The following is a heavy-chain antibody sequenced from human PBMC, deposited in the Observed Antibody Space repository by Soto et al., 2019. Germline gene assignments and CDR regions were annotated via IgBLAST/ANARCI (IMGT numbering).Heavy chain of an antibody. V-gene: IGHV3-23*01. Sequence: RGSLRLSCAASGFTFSSYAMSWVRQAPGKGLEWVSAISGSGGSTYYADSVKGRFTISRDNSKNTLYLQMNSLRAEDTAVYYCAKIGGSRDGYNRYYFDYWGQGTLVTVSS. D-gene: IGHD2-2*01. J-gene: IGHJ4*02. CDR2: ISGSGGST. CDR3: AKIGGSRDGYNRYYFDY. CDR1: GFTFSSYA.